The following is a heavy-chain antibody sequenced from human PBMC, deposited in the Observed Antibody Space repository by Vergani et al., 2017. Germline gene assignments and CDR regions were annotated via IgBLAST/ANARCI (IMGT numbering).Heavy chain of an antibody. V-gene: IGHV3-30-3*01. CDR1: GFTFRSYA. CDR2: ISYDGSNK. CDR3: ARDSWSNAFDI. D-gene: IGHD2-15*01. J-gene: IGHJ3*02. Sequence: QVQLVESGGGVVQPGRSLRLSCAASGFTFRSYAMHWVRQAPGKGLEWVAVISYDGSNKYYADSVKGRFTISRDNSKNTLYLQMNSLRAEDTAVYYCARDSWSNAFDIWGQGTMVTVSS.